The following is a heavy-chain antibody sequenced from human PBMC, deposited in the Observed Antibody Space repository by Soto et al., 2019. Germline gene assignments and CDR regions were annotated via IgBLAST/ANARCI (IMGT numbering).Heavy chain of an antibody. CDR2: IYWDDDK. CDR1: GFSLSTIGVG. Sequence: QITLKESGPTLVKPTQTLTLTCTFSGFSLSTIGVGVGWIRQPPRKALEWLALIYWDDDKRYSPSLKSRLTVTKDTSKNQVVLTMTNMDPVDTATYYCVQSRCGGDCLQSYSSHSYYGLDVWGQGTTVTVSS. J-gene: IGHJ6*02. V-gene: IGHV2-5*02. CDR3: VQSRCGGDCLQSYSSHSYYGLDV. D-gene: IGHD2-21*02.